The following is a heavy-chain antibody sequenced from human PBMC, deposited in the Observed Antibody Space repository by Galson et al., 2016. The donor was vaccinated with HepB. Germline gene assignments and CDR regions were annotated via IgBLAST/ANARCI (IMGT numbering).Heavy chain of an antibody. J-gene: IGHJ6*02. V-gene: IGHV3-30*04. D-gene: IGHD6-13*01. CDR2: ISYDVRNK. Sequence: LRLSCAASGFTFLSYDMHWVRQAPGKGLEWVAVISYDVRNKYYADSVKGRFTISRDNSKNTLYLQMNSLRAEDTAVYYCARDGFPAAAYGMDVWGQGTTVTVSS. CDR3: ARDGFPAAAYGMDV. CDR1: GFTFLSYD.